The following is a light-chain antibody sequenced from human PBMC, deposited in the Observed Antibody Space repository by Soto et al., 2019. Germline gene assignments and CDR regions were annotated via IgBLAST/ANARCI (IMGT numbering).Light chain of an antibody. Sequence: QSVLTQPPSASGTPGQRVTISCSGSSSNIGSNTVNWYLQLPGTAPQLLIYGNTQRPSGVPDRFSGSKSGTSVSLAISGLRSEDEADYYCAAWDDSLRGYVFGTGTKLTVL. CDR2: GNT. CDR1: SSNIGSNT. J-gene: IGLJ1*01. CDR3: AAWDDSLRGYV. V-gene: IGLV1-44*01.